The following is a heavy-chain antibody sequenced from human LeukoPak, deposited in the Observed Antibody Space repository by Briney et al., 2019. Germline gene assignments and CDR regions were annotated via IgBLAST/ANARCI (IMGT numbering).Heavy chain of an antibody. Sequence: GGSLRLSCAASGFTFSSYSMNWVRQAPGKGLEWVSSISSSSSYIYYADSVKGRFTISRDNAENSLYLQMNSLRAEDTAVYYCARDREGGYSNYGVPFDYWGQGTLVTVSS. CDR2: ISSSSSYI. D-gene: IGHD5-18*01. CDR3: ARDREGGYSNYGVPFDY. CDR1: GFTFSSYS. J-gene: IGHJ4*02. V-gene: IGHV3-21*01.